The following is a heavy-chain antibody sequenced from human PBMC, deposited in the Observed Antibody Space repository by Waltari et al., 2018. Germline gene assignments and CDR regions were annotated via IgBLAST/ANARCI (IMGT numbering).Heavy chain of an antibody. Sequence: VQLVESGGGLVQPGGSLRLSCVDSGCTFPNHNMNWVRQAPGKGLEWVSHISTSSSTIYYADSVKGRFTISRDNAKNSLYMQMNSLRAEDTAVYYCASLNWYFDLWGRGTLVTVSS. CDR2: ISTSSSTI. CDR1: GCTFPNHN. CDR3: ASLNWYFDL. V-gene: IGHV3-48*01. J-gene: IGHJ2*01.